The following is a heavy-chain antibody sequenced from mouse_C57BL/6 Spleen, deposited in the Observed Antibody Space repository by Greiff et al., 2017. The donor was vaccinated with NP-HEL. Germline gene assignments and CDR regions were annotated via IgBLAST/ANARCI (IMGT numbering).Heavy chain of an antibody. CDR3: ARIDGYYLFAY. V-gene: IGHV1-26*01. D-gene: IGHD2-3*01. CDR1: GYTFTDYY. CDR2: INPNNGGT. J-gene: IGHJ3*01. Sequence: EVQLQQSGPELVKPGASVKISCKASGYTFTDYYMNWVKQSHGKSLEWIGDINPNNGGTSYNQKFKGKATLTVDKSSSTAYMELRSLTSEDSAVYYCARIDGYYLFAYWGQGTLVTVSA.